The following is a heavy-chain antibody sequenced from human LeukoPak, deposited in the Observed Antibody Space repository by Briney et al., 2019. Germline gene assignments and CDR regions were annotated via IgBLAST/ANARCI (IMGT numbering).Heavy chain of an antibody. V-gene: IGHV3-21*01. J-gene: IGHJ4*02. Sequence: GGSLRLSCAASGFTFSSYSMNWVRQAPGKGLEWVSSISSSSSYIYYADSVKGRFTISRDNAKNSLYLQMNSLRAEDTAVYYCARGIRGYSGHEGDYWGQGTLVTVSS. CDR3: ARGIRGYSGHEGDY. D-gene: IGHD5-12*01. CDR2: ISSSSSYI. CDR1: GFTFSSYS.